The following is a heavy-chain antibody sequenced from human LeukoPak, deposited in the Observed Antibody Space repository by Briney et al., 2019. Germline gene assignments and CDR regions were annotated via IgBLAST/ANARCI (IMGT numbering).Heavy chain of an antibody. CDR2: INTKSGRT. Sequence: GASVKVSCKTSGYSFTDYYIHWARQAPGQGLEWMEWINTKSGRTSSARKFQGRVTMTRDPSITTVYMDMAWLTSDDTAIYFCARADFIDAGPYLIGPWGQGTLVTVSS. J-gene: IGHJ5*02. D-gene: IGHD3-3*01. V-gene: IGHV1-2*02. CDR3: ARADFIDAGPYLIGP. CDR1: GYSFTDYY.